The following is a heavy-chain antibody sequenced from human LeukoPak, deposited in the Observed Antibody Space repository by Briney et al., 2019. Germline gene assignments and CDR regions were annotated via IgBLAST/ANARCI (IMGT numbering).Heavy chain of an antibody. J-gene: IGHJ4*02. CDR2: IKQDGSEK. CDR3: VRDKSGYADY. Sequence: GGSLRLSCAASGFTFSSYWMSWVRQAPGKGLEWVANIKQDGSEKYYVDSVKGRFTISRDNAKNSLYLQMNSLRAEDTALCYCVRDKSGYADYWGQGTLVTVSS. CDR1: GFTFSSYW. D-gene: IGHD5-12*01. V-gene: IGHV3-7*01.